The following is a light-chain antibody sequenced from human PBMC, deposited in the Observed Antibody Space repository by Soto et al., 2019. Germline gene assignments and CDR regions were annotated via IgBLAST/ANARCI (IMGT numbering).Light chain of an antibody. J-gene: IGLJ1*01. CDR1: SSDVGSYNL. CDR2: EGS. CDR3: CSYAGSSTYV. Sequence: QSALTQPASVSGSPGQSITISCTGTSSDVGSYNLVSWYQQHPGKAPKLMIYEGSKRPSGVSNRFSGSKSGNTASLTISGLHAEDEADYYCCSYAGSSTYVFGTGTKVTFL. V-gene: IGLV2-23*01.